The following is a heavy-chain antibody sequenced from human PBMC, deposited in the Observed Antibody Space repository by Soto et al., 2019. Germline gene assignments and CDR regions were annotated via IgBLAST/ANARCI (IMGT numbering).Heavy chain of an antibody. Sequence: EVQPLESWGGFVQPGGSLRLSCEASGFTISTYAISWGRQAPGKGLEWVSAISGRGGSTYYADSVKGRLTISRANSKNMLYLKMNSVRAADKDVYYCAKDSAAWYYDILTCYPPVGYGMDVCGQGTTVNVSS. CDR2: ISGRGGST. J-gene: IGHJ6*02. D-gene: IGHD3-9*01. V-gene: IGHV3-23*01. CDR1: GFTISTYA. CDR3: AKDSAAWYYDILTCYPPVGYGMDV.